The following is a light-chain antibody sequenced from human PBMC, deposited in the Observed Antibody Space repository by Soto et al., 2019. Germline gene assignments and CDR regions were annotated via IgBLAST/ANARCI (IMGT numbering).Light chain of an antibody. CDR3: QQYYSIPFT. CDR1: QSVGSSY. Sequence: EIVLTQSPGTLSLSPGERATLSCRASQSVGSSYLAWYQQKPGQAPRVLVYGASSRATGIPDRFSGSGSGTDFTLTISSLQAEDVAVYYCQQYYSIPFTFGQGTKLEI. CDR2: GAS. V-gene: IGKV3-20*01. J-gene: IGKJ2*01.